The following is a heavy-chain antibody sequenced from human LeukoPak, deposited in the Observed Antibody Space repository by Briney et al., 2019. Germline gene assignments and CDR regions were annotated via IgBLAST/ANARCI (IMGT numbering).Heavy chain of an antibody. Sequence: GGSLRLSCAASGFSFSNYGMHWVRQAPGKGLDWVAFIRSDGSVKYYADSVKGRFTISRDNVRKSLYLQMNSLRIEDTALYYCAKDRGGGSQLGDAYDVWGQGTMVSVSS. V-gene: IGHV3-30*02. CDR1: GFSFSNYG. D-gene: IGHD5-24*01. CDR3: AKDRGGGSQLGDAYDV. J-gene: IGHJ3*01. CDR2: IRSDGSVK.